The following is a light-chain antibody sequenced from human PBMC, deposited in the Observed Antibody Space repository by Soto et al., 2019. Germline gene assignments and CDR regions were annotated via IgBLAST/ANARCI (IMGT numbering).Light chain of an antibody. CDR3: QQRSNWPWT. CDR1: RVVSSY. J-gene: IGKJ1*01. V-gene: IGKV3D-11*01. CDR2: GAS. Sequence: EMGLTQSPATLSLSPGQRVTLSCRASRVVSSYLAWYQQKPGQAPRLLIYGASTRATGIPARFSGSGSGTDFTLTISSLEPEDFAVYYCQQRSNWPWTFGQGTKVDIK.